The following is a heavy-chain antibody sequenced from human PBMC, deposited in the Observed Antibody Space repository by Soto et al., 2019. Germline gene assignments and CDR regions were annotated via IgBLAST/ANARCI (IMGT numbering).Heavy chain of an antibody. V-gene: IGHV4-61*01. CDR2: IYYSGTT. CDR1: GGSVSSGTYY. D-gene: IGHD2-2*01. Sequence: QVQLQESGPGLVKPSETLSLTCTVSGGSVSSGTYYWPWIRQPPGKGLEWIGYIYYSGTTNYNPSLQRRVTRSADTSKNQGSLKLNSVSAADTAVYYCAREFVGYCTATSCYQLDVWGQGTTVTVSS. J-gene: IGHJ6*02. CDR3: AREFVGYCTATSCYQLDV.